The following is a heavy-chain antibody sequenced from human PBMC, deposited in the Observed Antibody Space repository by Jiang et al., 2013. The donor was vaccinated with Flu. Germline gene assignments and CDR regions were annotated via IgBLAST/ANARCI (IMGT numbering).Heavy chain of an antibody. Sequence: GLVKPSETLSLTCTVSGGSISSSSYYWGWIRQPPGKGLEWIGSIYYSGSTYYNPSLKSRVTISVDTSKNQFSLKLSSVTAADTAVYYCARAGFGGSGWYDGSPFDYWGQGTLVTVSS. D-gene: IGHD6-19*01. J-gene: IGHJ4*02. CDR1: GGSISSSSYY. CDR2: IYYSGST. V-gene: IGHV4-39*07. CDR3: ARAGFGGSGWYDGSPFDY.